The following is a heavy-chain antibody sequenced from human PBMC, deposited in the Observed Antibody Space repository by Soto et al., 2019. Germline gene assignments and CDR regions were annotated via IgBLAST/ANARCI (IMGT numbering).Heavy chain of an antibody. J-gene: IGHJ3*02. V-gene: IGHV4-39*01. CDR2: IYYSGST. D-gene: IGHD3-3*01. CDR3: ARHVLRFLEWLDAFDI. Sequence: QLQLQESGPGLVKPSETLSLTCTVSGGSISSSSYYWGWIRQPPGKGLEWIGSIYYSGSTYYNPSLKSRVTISVATSKGPLSLKLTSVTAADTAVYYCARHVLRFLEWLDAFDIWGQGTMVTVSS. CDR1: GGSISSSSYY.